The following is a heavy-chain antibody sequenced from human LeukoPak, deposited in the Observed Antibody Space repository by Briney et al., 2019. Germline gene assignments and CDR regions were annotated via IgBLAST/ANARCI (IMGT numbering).Heavy chain of an antibody. Sequence: GGSLRLSCAASGFTFGSFAMNWVRQAPGKGLEWVSTISGTGGNTYYADSVKGRFTISRDNSKNTLYLQMTSLRVEDTAVYYCAKDLRPRAPLWYFDYWGQGALVTVSS. CDR3: AKDLRPRAPLWYFDY. CDR1: GFTFGSFA. J-gene: IGHJ4*02. V-gene: IGHV3-23*01. D-gene: IGHD3-10*01. CDR2: ISGTGGNT.